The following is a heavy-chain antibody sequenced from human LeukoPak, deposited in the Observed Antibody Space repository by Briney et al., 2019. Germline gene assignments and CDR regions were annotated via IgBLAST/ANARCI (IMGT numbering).Heavy chain of an antibody. Sequence: GGSPRLSCAASGFTFSSYEMNWVRQAPGKGLEWVSYISSSGSTIYYADSVKGRSTISRDNAKNSLYLQMNSLRAEDTAVYHCAREGYSYGYDYWGQGTLVTVSS. D-gene: IGHD5-18*01. CDR1: GFTFSSYE. J-gene: IGHJ4*02. V-gene: IGHV3-48*03. CDR2: ISSSGSTI. CDR3: AREGYSYGYDY.